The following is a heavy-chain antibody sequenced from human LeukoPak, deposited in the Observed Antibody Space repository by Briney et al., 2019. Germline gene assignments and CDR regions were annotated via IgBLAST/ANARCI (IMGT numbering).Heavy chain of an antibody. CDR3: ATLRYFDWFDFDY. CDR1: GFTFSSYG. D-gene: IGHD3-9*01. V-gene: IGHV3-30*03. Sequence: GGSLRLSCAASGFTFSSYGMHWVRQAPGKGLEWVAVISYDGSNKYYADSVKGRFTISRDNSKNTLYLQMNSLRAEDTAVYYCATLRYFDWFDFDYWGQGTLVTVSS. CDR2: ISYDGSNK. J-gene: IGHJ4*02.